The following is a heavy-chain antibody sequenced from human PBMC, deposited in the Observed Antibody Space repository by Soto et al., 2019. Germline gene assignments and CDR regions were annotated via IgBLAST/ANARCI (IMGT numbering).Heavy chain of an antibody. CDR1: GYKVSTWHNFTSYW. J-gene: IGHJ4*02. V-gene: IGHV5-51*01. D-gene: IGHD3-3*01. CDR2: IYPGDSDT. Sequence: PGESLKISCMGSGYKVSTWHNFTSYWIAWVRQMPGEGLEWMGIIYPGDSDTRYSPSFQGQVTISADKSISTAYLQWSSLKASDTAMYYCARGSPSPDFWSGYPLPMDYWGQGTLVTVSS. CDR3: ARGSPSPDFWSGYPLPMDY.